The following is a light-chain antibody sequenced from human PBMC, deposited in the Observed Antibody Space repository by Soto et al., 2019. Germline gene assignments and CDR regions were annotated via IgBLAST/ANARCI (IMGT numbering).Light chain of an antibody. CDR2: DVS. V-gene: IGLV2-14*01. Sequence: SALTQPASVSGSPGQSITISCTGTITDVGSSNYVSWYKQHPGKAPKLMIYDVSNRPSGVSNRFSGSKSGNTASLTISGLQAEDEADYYCSSYTTPSTWVFGGGTKVTVL. CDR3: SSYTTPSTWV. J-gene: IGLJ2*01. CDR1: ITDVGSSNY.